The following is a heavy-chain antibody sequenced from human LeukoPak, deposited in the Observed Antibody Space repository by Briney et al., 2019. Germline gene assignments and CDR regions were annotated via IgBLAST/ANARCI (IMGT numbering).Heavy chain of an antibody. CDR1: SGSVSSYY. CDR3: ARQKWEQQGRDYYFNGLDV. V-gene: IGHV4-4*07. CDR2: IYGSGST. Sequence: SETLSLTCTVSSGSVSSYYWSWIRQPAGKGLEWIGRIYGSGSTNYNPSFTSRVTMSVDRSRNQFSLKLTSVTAADTAVYYCARQKWEQQGRDYYFNGLDVWGPGTTVIVSS. J-gene: IGHJ6*02. D-gene: IGHD1/OR15-1a*01.